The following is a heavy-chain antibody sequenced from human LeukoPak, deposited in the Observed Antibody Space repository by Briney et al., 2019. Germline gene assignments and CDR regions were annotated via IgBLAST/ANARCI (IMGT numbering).Heavy chain of an antibody. CDR2: IKQDGSEK. CDR1: GFTFSSYW. D-gene: IGHD1-26*01. Sequence: GGSLRLSCAASGFTFSSYWMNWVRQAPGQGLEWVANIKQDGSEKYYVDSVKGRSTISRDNAKNSLYLQMNSLRAEDTAVYYCARLPLSNPSEWGMDYWGQGTLVTVSS. V-gene: IGHV3-7*01. CDR3: ARLPLSNPSEWGMDY. J-gene: IGHJ4*02.